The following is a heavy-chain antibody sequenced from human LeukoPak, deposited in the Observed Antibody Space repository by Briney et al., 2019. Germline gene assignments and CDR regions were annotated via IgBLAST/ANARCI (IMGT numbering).Heavy chain of an antibody. Sequence: SQTLSLTCAVSGGSVRSGGYSWNWIRQPPGKGLEWIGYIYDRGNTYYNPSLRSRVTISVDRSKNQFSLRLSSVTAADTAVYFCARMYFYDSSALFDYWGQGALVTVSS. CDR1: GGSVRSGGYS. CDR2: IYDRGNT. V-gene: IGHV4-30-2*01. CDR3: ARMYFYDSSALFDY. D-gene: IGHD3-22*01. J-gene: IGHJ4*02.